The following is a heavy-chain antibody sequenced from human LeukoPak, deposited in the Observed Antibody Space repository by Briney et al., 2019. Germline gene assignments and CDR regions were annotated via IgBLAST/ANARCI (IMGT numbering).Heavy chain of an antibody. Sequence: PGGSLRLSCAASGFTFSSYGMHWVRQAPGKGLEWVAVISYDGSNKYYADSVKGRFTISRDNSKNTLYLQMNSLRAEDTAVYYCAREGDGRRGYYGMDVWGQGTTVTVSS. J-gene: IGHJ6*02. CDR1: GFTFSSYG. CDR2: ISYDGSNK. D-gene: IGHD1-26*01. V-gene: IGHV3-30*03. CDR3: AREGDGRRGYYGMDV.